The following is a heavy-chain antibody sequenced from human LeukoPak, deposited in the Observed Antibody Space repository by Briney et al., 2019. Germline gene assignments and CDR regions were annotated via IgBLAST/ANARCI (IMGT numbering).Heavy chain of an antibody. CDR3: AAGTLGYCSSTSCYTGGPHYYYYYYMDV. J-gene: IGHJ6*03. CDR2: IIPIFGTA. D-gene: IGHD2-2*02. Sequence: SVKVSCKASGGTFSSYAISWVRQAPGQGLEWMGGIIPIFGTANYAQKFQGRVTITTDESTSTAYMELSSLRSEDTAVYYCAAGTLGYCSSTSCYTGGPHYYYYYYMDVWGKGTTVTVSS. V-gene: IGHV1-69*05. CDR1: GGTFSSYA.